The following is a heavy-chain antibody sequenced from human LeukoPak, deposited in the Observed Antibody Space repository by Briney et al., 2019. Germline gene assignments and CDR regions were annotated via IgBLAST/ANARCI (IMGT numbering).Heavy chain of an antibody. D-gene: IGHD1-26*01. CDR1: GFTFSNYD. Sequence: GGSLRLSCAASGFTFSNYDMHWVRQATGRGLEWVSAIGTAGDTYYPGSVKGRFTISRENARNSLYLQMNSLRAGDTAVYYCARGDGSYFDYWGQGTLVTVSS. V-gene: IGHV3-13*01. CDR2: IGTAGDT. CDR3: ARGDGSYFDY. J-gene: IGHJ4*02.